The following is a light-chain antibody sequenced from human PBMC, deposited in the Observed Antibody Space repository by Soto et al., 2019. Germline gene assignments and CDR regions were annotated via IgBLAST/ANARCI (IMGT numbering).Light chain of an antibody. CDR3: QQYKNWPTIT. CDR1: QSGSSK. J-gene: IGKJ5*01. CDR2: GAS. V-gene: IGKV3-15*01. Sequence: DIELTQSPATLSVSPGERATLSCRASQSGSSKLAWYQQKPSQAPRLLIYGASTRATGIPARFSGSGSGTEFTLTISSLQSQDFAVYYCQQYKNWPTITFGQGTRLEIK.